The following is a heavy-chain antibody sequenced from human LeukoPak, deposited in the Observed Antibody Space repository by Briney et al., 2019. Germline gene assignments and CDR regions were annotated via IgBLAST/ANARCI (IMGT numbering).Heavy chain of an antibody. Sequence: GASVKVSCKASGYTFTGYYMHWVRQAPGQGLEWMGRINPNSGGTNYAQKFQGRVTMTRDKSISTAYLQWSSLKASDTAMYYCARYALYGPLSYWGQGTLVTVSS. CDR3: ARYALYGPLSY. CDR1: GYTFTGYY. J-gene: IGHJ4*02. CDR2: INPNSGGT. V-gene: IGHV1-2*06. D-gene: IGHD4-17*01.